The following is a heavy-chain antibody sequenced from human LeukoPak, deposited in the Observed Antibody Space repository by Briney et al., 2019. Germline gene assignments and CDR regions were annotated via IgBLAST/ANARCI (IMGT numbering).Heavy chain of an antibody. V-gene: IGHV3-23*01. CDR1: GFTFGSYT. D-gene: IGHD7-27*01. CDR3: ATTLGKNKNAFDI. Sequence: GGSLRLSCAASGFTFGSYTMNWVRQAPGKGLEWVSTISGSGGSTYYADSVKGRFTISRDNSKNTLYLQMNSLRAEDTAVYYCATTLGKNKNAFDIWGQGTMVTVSS. J-gene: IGHJ3*02. CDR2: ISGSGGST.